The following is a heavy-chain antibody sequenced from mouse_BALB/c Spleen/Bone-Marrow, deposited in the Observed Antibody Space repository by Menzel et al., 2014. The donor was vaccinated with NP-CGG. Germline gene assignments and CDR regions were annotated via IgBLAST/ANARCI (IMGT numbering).Heavy chain of an antibody. Sequence: EVLLQQSGAELVKPGASVKLSCTASGFNIKDTYMHWVKQRPEQGLEWIGRIDPANGNTKYDPKFQGKATITADTSSNTAYLQLSSLTSEDTAVYYCARWLLPYGLDYWGQGTSVTVSS. CDR1: GFNIKDTY. J-gene: IGHJ4*01. CDR3: ARWLLPYGLDY. V-gene: IGHV14-3*02. CDR2: IDPANGNT. D-gene: IGHD2-3*01.